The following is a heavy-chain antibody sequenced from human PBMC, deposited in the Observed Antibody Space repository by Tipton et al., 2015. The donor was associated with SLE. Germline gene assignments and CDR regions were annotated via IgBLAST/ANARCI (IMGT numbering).Heavy chain of an antibody. CDR3: ARAPPQLGFDS. V-gene: IGHV1-8*01. D-gene: IGHD5-24*01. Sequence: QVPLVQSGAEVKKPGASVKVSCKASGYTFTSFDINWVRQATGQGLEWMGWMNPNSGNTAYAQKFQGRVTMTRDTSISTAYMELSSLRSEDTAVYYCARAPPQLGFDSWGQGTLVTVSS. CDR2: MNPNSGNT. J-gene: IGHJ4*02. CDR1: GYTFTSFD.